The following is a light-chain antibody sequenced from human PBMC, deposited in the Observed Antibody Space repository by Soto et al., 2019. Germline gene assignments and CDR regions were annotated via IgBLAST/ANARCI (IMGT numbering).Light chain of an antibody. Sequence: EIVMTQSPATLSVSPEESASLSCRASESVSSNIAWYQQKPGQSPRLLIFGASTRATAVPARFSGNGSETAFTLTISSLVSEDSAVYYCQQYNNWPPWTFGRGTKVDI. V-gene: IGKV3-15*01. J-gene: IGKJ1*01. CDR1: ESVSSN. CDR2: GAS. CDR3: QQYNNWPPWT.